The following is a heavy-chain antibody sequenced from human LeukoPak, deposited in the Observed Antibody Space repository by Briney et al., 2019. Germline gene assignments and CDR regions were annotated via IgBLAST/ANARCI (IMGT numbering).Heavy chain of an antibody. J-gene: IGHJ3*02. CDR3: ASGAHCSGGSCYSGAFDI. CDR2: INPNSSGT. CDR1: GYTFTGYY. V-gene: IGHV1-2*02. Sequence: ASVKVSCKASGYTFTGYYMHWVRQAPGQGLEWMGWINPNSSGTNYAQKLQGSVTMTRDTSISTAYMELTRLRSDDTAVYYWASGAHCSGGSCYSGAFDIWGQGTMVTVSS. D-gene: IGHD2-15*01.